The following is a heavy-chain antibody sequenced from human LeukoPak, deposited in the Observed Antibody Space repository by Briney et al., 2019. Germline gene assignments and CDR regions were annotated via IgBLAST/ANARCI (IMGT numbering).Heavy chain of an antibody. CDR2: IYYSGST. J-gene: IGHJ4*02. CDR3: ARGRSSTSCYGLYYFDY. D-gene: IGHD2-2*01. CDR1: GGSISSYY. Sequence: PSETLSLTCTVSGGSISSYYWSWIRQPPGKGLEWVGYIYYSGSTNYNPSLKSRVTISVDTSKNQFSLKLSSVTAADTAVYYCARGRSSTSCYGLYYFDYWGQGTLVTVSS. V-gene: IGHV4-59*01.